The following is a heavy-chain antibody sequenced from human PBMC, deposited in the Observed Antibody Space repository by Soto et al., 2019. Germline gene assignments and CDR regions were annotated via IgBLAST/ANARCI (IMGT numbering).Heavy chain of an antibody. CDR1: GYTFTSYA. D-gene: IGHD3-22*01. J-gene: IGHJ3*02. CDR2: INAGNGNT. V-gene: IGHV1-3*01. CDR3: ARARSPSMIVERNAFDI. Sequence: ASVKVSCKASGYTFTSYAMHWMRQAPGQRLEWRGWINAGNGNTKYSQKFQGRLTITRYTSASTAYMELSSRRSDDTPVYYCARARSPSMIVERNAFDIWGQGTIVTVSS.